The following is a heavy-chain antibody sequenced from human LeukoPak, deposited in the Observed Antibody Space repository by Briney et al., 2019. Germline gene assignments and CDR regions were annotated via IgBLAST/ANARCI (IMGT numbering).Heavy chain of an antibody. V-gene: IGHV1-2*02. D-gene: IGHD3-9*01. Sequence: ASVKVSCKASGYTFTDDHMHWVRQAPGQGLEWMGWINPNSGGTNYAQKFQGRVTITRDTYISTAYMELSRLRSDDTAVYYCARERFDGFDYWGQGTLVTVSS. CDR2: INPNSGGT. J-gene: IGHJ4*02. CDR3: ARERFDGFDY. CDR1: GYTFTDDH.